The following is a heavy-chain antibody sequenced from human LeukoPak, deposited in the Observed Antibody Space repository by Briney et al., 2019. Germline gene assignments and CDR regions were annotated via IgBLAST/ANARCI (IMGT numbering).Heavy chain of an antibody. J-gene: IGHJ5*02. CDR1: GGSISSSSYY. CDR2: IYYSGST. V-gene: IGHV4-39*01. Sequence: SETLSLTCTVPGGSISSSSYYWGWIRQPPGKGLEWIGSIYYSGSTYYNPSLKSRVTISVDTSKDQFPLKLSSVTAADTAVYYCASLYYYGSGAFDPWGQGTLVTVSS. CDR3: ASLYYYGSGAFDP. D-gene: IGHD3-10*01.